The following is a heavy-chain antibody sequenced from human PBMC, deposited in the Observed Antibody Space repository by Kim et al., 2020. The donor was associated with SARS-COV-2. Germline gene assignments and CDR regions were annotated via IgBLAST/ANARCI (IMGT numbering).Heavy chain of an antibody. V-gene: IGHV3-23*01. CDR1: GFTFSSYA. CDR2: ISGSGGST. J-gene: IGHJ4*02. Sequence: GGSLRLSCAASGFTFSSYAMSWVRQAPGKGLEWVSAISGSGGSTYYADSVKGRFTISRDNSKNTLYLQMNSLRAEDTAVYYCAKQHDSSGYYGSVDYWGQGTLVTVSS. D-gene: IGHD3-22*01. CDR3: AKQHDSSGYYGSVDY.